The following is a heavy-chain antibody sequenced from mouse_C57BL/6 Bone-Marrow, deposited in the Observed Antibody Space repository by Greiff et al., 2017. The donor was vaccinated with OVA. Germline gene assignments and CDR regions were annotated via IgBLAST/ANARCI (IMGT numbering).Heavy chain of an antibody. CDR2: IYPGNSDT. CDR1: GYTFTSYW. J-gene: IGHJ2*01. CDR3: TSPITTVVSSYFDY. V-gene: IGHV1-5*01. D-gene: IGHD1-1*01. Sequence: VQLQQSGTVLARPGASVKMSCKTSGYTFTSYWMHWVKQRPGQGLEWIGAIYPGNSDTSYNQKFKGKAKLTAVTSASTAYMELSSLTKEDSAVYYCTSPITTVVSSYFDYWGQGTPLTVSS.